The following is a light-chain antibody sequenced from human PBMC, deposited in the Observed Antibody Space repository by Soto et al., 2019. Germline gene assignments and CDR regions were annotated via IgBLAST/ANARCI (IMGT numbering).Light chain of an antibody. Sequence: DIQMTQSPSALSASVGDRVTITCRASQNIKKYLNWYRQKPGKAPDLLIYTASSLQVGFPSRFSGSGSGTDCTLTITSLQPEDSATYYCQQSFSAPLTFGGGTKLEI. CDR3: QQSFSAPLT. CDR1: QNIKKY. V-gene: IGKV1-39*01. J-gene: IGKJ4*01. CDR2: TAS.